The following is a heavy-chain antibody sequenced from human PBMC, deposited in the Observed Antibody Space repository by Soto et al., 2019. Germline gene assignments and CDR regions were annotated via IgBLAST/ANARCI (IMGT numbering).Heavy chain of an antibody. CDR2: IIPIFGTA. D-gene: IGHD3-10*01. Sequence: ASVKVSCKASGGTFSSYAISWVRQAPGQGLEWMGGIIPIFGTANYAQKFQGRVTITADESTSTAYMELSSLRSEDTAVYYCARQLGGLLYDGPPEGWFDPWGQGTLVTVSS. V-gene: IGHV1-69*13. J-gene: IGHJ5*02. CDR3: ARQLGGLLYDGPPEGWFDP. CDR1: GGTFSSYA.